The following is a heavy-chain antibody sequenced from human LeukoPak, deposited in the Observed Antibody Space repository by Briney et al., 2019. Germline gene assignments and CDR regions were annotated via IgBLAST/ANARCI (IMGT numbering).Heavy chain of an antibody. V-gene: IGHV4-59*01. J-gene: IGHJ5*02. CDR3: ARAFFSSAYYPIWFDP. CDR2: IYKSGSN. CDR1: GGSISTYY. D-gene: IGHD3-22*01. Sequence: SETLSLTCTVSGGSISTYYCSWIRQPPGKGLEWIGYIYKSGSNNYNPALKSRVTMSVDTSKNQFSLKLSSVTAADTAVYYCARAFFSSAYYPIWFDPWGQGTLVTVSS.